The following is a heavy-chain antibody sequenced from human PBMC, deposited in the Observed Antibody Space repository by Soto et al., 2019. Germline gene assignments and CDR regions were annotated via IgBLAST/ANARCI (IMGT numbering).Heavy chain of an antibody. J-gene: IGHJ6*03. CDR3: ARGGGRTGTVYYYYYYMDV. V-gene: IGHV4-31*03. CDR1: GGSISSGGYY. D-gene: IGHD1-1*01. CDR2: IYYSGST. Sequence: LSLTCTVSGGSISSGGYYWSWIRQHPGKGLEWIGYIYYSGSTYYNPSLKSRVTISVDTSKNQFSLKLSSVTAADTAVYYCARGGGRTGTVYYYYYYMDVWGKGTTVTVSS.